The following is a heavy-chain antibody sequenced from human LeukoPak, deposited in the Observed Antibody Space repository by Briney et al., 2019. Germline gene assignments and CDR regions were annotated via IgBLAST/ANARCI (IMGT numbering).Heavy chain of an antibody. CDR3: AREGGIARPPYLYYYIDV. CDR2: IIPIFGTA. D-gene: IGHD6-6*01. Sequence: ASVKVSCKASGGTFSSYAISWVRQAPGQGLEWMGGIIPIFGTANYAQKFQDRVIMTTDTSTSTAYMELRSLRSDDTAVYYCAREGGIARPPYLYYYIDVWGKGTTVTVSS. CDR1: GGTFSSYA. V-gene: IGHV1-69*05. J-gene: IGHJ6*03.